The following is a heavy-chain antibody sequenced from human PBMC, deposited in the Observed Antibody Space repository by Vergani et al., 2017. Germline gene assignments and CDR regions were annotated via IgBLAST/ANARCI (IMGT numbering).Heavy chain of an antibody. Sequence: QVQLVESGGGVVQPGRSLRLSCAASGFTFSSYGMHWVRQAPGKGLEWVAVIWYDGSNKYYADSVKGRFTISRDNSKNTLYLQMNSLRAEDTDVYYCATGPYSGYNAFDIWGQGTMVTVSS. J-gene: IGHJ3*02. CDR3: ATGPYSGYNAFDI. CDR1: GFTFSSYG. D-gene: IGHD5-12*01. CDR2: IWYDGSNK. V-gene: IGHV3-33*01.